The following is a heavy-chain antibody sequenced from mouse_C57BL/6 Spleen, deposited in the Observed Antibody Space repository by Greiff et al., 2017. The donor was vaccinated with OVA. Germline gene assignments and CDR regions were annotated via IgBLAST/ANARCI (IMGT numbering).Heavy chain of an antibody. Sequence: QVQLQQSGPELVKPGASVKISCKASGYAFSSSWMNWVKQRPGKGLEWIGRIYPGDGDTNYNGQFKGKAALTADKSSSTAYMQLSSLTSEDSAVYFCAREYYYGSSAGDCWGQCTTLTVSS. CDR1: GYAFSSSW. CDR3: AREYYYGSSAGDC. D-gene: IGHD1-1*01. J-gene: IGHJ2*01. V-gene: IGHV1-82*01. CDR2: IYPGDGDT.